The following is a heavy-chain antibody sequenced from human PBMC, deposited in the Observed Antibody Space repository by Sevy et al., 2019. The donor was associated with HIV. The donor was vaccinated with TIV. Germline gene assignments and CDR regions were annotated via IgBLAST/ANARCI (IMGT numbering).Heavy chain of an antibody. D-gene: IGHD1-1*01. CDR2: IYSGGTT. CDR1: GFTVSSNY. CDR3: AKGRGTTSFFDY. J-gene: IGHJ4*02. V-gene: IGHV3-53*01. Sequence: GGSLRLSCAASGFTVSSNYMSWVRQAAGKGLEWVSTIYSGGTTYYADSVKGGFTISRDSSKNTLYLQMNSLSAEDTAVYYCAKGRGTTSFFDYWGQGTLVTVSS.